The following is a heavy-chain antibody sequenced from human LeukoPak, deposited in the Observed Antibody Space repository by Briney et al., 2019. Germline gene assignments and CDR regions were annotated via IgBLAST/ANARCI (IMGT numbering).Heavy chain of an antibody. CDR1: GFSFSSYS. D-gene: IGHD2-8*01. CDR2: ISSSSTYI. Sequence: GGSLRLSCAASGFSFSSYSMNWVRQAPGKGLEWVSAISSSSTYIYQADSVKGRFTISRDNAKSSVYLEMNSLRSDDTAVYYCARAYRVYCTNGVCYPGVTTNDYWGQGTLVTVSS. J-gene: IGHJ4*02. V-gene: IGHV3-21*04. CDR3: ARAYRVYCTNGVCYPGVTTNDY.